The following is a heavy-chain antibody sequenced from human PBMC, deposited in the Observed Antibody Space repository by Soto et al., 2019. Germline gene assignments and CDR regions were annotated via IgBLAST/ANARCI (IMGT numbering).Heavy chain of an antibody. CDR2: INSDGSST. CDR3: ARADYCSGVSCYWVQPYYFDY. Sequence: EVQLVESGGGLVQPGGSLRLSCAASGFTFSSYWMHWVRQAPGKWLVWVSRINSDGSSTSYADSVKGRFTISRDNVKNTLYRQMDSLRAEDTAVYYCARADYCSGVSCYWVQPYYFDYWGQGTLVTVSS. D-gene: IGHD2-15*01. J-gene: IGHJ4*02. CDR1: GFTFSSYW. V-gene: IGHV3-74*01.